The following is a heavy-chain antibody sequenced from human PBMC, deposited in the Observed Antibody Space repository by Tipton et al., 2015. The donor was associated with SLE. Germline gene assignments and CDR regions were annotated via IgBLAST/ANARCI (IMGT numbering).Heavy chain of an antibody. CDR2: IKQDGSEK. CDR1: GFTFSSYW. J-gene: IGHJ4*02. D-gene: IGHD1-26*01. CDR3: ARGARGLVGPTCDY. V-gene: IGHV3-7*01. Sequence: SLRLSCAASGFTFSSYWMSWVRQAPGKGLEWVANIKQDGSEKYYVDSVKGRFTISRDNAKNSLYLQMNSLRAEDTAVYYCARGARGLVGPTCDYWGQGSLVSVSS.